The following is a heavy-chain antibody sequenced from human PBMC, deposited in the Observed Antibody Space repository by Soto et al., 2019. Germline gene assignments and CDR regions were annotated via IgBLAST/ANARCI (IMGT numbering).Heavy chain of an antibody. J-gene: IGHJ5*02. V-gene: IGHV4-59*12. CDR1: GGSISPYY. Sequence: PSETLSLTCTVSGGSISPYYWSWIRQPPGKGLEWIGEIYHSGSTNYNPSLKSRVTISVDKSKNQFSLKLSSVTAADTAVYYCARDQLEGNWFDPWGQGTLVTVSS. D-gene: IGHD1-1*01. CDR3: ARDQLEGNWFDP. CDR2: IYHSGST.